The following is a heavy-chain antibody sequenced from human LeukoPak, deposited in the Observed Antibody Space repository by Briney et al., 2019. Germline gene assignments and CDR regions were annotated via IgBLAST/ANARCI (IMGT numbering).Heavy chain of an antibody. D-gene: IGHD6-25*01. CDR2: IYHSGST. J-gene: IGHJ3*02. CDR3: ARSLPFSATAHAFDI. CDR1: GYSISSGYY. V-gene: IGHV4-38-2*01. Sequence: SETLSLTCAVSGYSISSGYYWGWIRQPPGKGLEWIGSIYHSGSTYYNPSLKSRVTISVDTSKNQFSLKLSSVTAADTAVYYCARSLPFSATAHAFDIWGQGTMVTVSS.